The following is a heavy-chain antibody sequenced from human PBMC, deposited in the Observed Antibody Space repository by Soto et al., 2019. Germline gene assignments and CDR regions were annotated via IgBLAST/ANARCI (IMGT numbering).Heavy chain of an antibody. CDR2: ISWNSGSI. J-gene: IGHJ6*03. D-gene: IGHD5-12*01. CDR3: AKDKWPKYYYYYMDV. CDR1: GFTFADYA. V-gene: IGHV3-9*01. Sequence: GGSLRLSCAASGFTFADYAMHWVRQAPGKGLEWVSGISWNSGSIGYADSVKGRFTISRDNAKNSLYLQMNSLRAEDTALYYCAKDKWPKYYYYYMDVWGKGTTVTVSS.